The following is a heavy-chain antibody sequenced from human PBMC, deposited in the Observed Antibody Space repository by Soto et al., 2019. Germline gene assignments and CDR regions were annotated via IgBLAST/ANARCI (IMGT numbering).Heavy chain of an antibody. D-gene: IGHD1-26*01. CDR1: GFTFTSSA. J-gene: IGHJ6*02. CDR2: IVVGSGNT. Sequence: ASVKVSCKASGFTFTSSAVQWVRQARGQRLEWIGWIVVGSGNTNYAQKFQERVTITRDMSTSTAYMELSSLRSEDTAVYYCAATLYSGSSYYYYGMDVWGQGTTVTVSS. V-gene: IGHV1-58*01. CDR3: AATLYSGSSYYYYGMDV.